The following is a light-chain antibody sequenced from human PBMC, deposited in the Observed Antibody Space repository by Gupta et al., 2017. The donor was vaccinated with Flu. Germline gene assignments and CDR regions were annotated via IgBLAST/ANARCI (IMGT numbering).Light chain of an antibody. V-gene: IGLV1-51*01. CDR2: DNS. Sequence: QSVLTQPPSVSAAPGQEVSISCSGSTSNIGNNYVSWYQQVPGTAPKLLIFDNSQRPSGIPDRFSGSKSGTSATLGVTGLQTGDEADYYCGTWDSSLSAAVFGGGTKLTVL. J-gene: IGLJ3*02. CDR3: GTWDSSLSAAV. CDR1: TSNIGNNY.